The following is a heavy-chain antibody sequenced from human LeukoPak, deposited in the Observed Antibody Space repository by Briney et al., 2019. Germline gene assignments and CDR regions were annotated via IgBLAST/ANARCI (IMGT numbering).Heavy chain of an antibody. V-gene: IGHV4-34*01. Sequence: PSETLSLTCTVSGGSISSYYWSWIRQPPGKGLEWIGEINHSGSTNYNPSLKSRVTISVDSSRNEFSLKLTSVTAADTAVYYCARGEGGWYFDLWGRGTLVTVSS. CDR3: ARGEGGWYFDL. D-gene: IGHD3-16*01. CDR1: GGSISSYY. CDR2: INHSGST. J-gene: IGHJ2*01.